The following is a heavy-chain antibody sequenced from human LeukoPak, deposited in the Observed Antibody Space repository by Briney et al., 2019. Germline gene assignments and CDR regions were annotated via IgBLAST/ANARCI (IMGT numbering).Heavy chain of an antibody. CDR3: AKDYGTTVTLDY. CDR1: GFTFSSYG. CDR2: ISYDGSNK. J-gene: IGHJ4*02. D-gene: IGHD4-17*01. Sequence: GGSLRLSCAASGFTFSSYGMHWVRQAPGKGPEWVAVISYDGSNKYYADSVKGRFTISRDNSKNTLYLQMNSLRAEDTAVYYCAKDYGTTVTLDYWGQGTLVTVSS. V-gene: IGHV3-30*18.